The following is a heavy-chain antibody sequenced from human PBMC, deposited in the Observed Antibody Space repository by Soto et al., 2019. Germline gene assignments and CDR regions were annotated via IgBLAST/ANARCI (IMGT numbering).Heavy chain of an antibody. CDR2: INHSGST. D-gene: IGHD6-19*01. V-gene: IGHV4-34*01. J-gene: IGHJ6*02. CDR3: AGAGYYYFYYGMDV. CDR1: GGSFSGYY. Sequence: SETLSLTCAVYGGSFSGYYWSWIRQPPGKGLEWIGEINHSGSTNYNPSLKSRVTISVDTSKNQLSLKLSSVTAADTAVYYCAGAGYYYFYYGMDVWGQGTTVTVSS.